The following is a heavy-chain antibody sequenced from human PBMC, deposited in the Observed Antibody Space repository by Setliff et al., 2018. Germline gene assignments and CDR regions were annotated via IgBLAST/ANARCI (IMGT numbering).Heavy chain of an antibody. J-gene: IGHJ4*02. CDR1: GGSISSSSYY. D-gene: IGHD3-3*01. Sequence: PSETLSLTCTVSGGSISSSSYYWGWIRQLPGKGLEWIGSIYYSGSTYYNPSLKSRVTISVDTSKNQFSLKLSSVTAADTAVYYCARGGKILEWLYAHDYWGQGTLVTVSS. V-gene: IGHV4-39*07. CDR2: IYYSGST. CDR3: ARGGKILEWLYAHDY.